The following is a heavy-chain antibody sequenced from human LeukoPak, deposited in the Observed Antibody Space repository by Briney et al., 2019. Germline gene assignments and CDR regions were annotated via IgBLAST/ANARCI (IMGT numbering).Heavy chain of an antibody. CDR1: GGSISSSSYY. V-gene: IGHV4-39*07. D-gene: IGHD6-13*01. CDR2: IYYSGST. Sequence: SETLSLTCTVSGGSISSSSYYWGWIRQPPGKGLEWIGSIYYSGSTYYNPSLKSRVTISVDTSKNQFSLKLSSVTAADTAVYYCASGYSSSWYYFDYWGQGTLVTVSS. J-gene: IGHJ4*02. CDR3: ASGYSSSWYYFDY.